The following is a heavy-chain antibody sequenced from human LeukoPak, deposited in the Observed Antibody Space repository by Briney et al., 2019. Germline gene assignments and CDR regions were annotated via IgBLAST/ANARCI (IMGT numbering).Heavy chain of an antibody. CDR1: GFAFSSYA. V-gene: IGHV3-30*04. Sequence: GGSLRLSCAASGFAFSSYAMHWVRQAPGKGLEWVAVISYDGSNKYYADSVKGRFTISRDNSKNTLYLQMNSLRAEDTAVYYCARGYYYYGMDVWGQGTTVTVSS. CDR3: ARGYYYYGMDV. J-gene: IGHJ6*02. CDR2: ISYDGSNK.